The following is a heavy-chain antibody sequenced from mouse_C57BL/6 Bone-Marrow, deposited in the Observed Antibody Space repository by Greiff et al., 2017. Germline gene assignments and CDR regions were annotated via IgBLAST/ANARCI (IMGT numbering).Heavy chain of an antibody. J-gene: IGHJ4*01. Sequence: EVKLLESGPGLAKPSQTLSLTCSVTGYSITSDYWNWIRQFPGNKLEYMGYISYSGSTYYNPSLNSRISITRDTSKNQYYLQLNSVTTEDTATNYCATGCGYYAMDYWGQGTSVTVSS. CDR2: ISYSGST. V-gene: IGHV3-8*01. CDR1: GYSITSDY. CDR3: ATGCGYYAMDY.